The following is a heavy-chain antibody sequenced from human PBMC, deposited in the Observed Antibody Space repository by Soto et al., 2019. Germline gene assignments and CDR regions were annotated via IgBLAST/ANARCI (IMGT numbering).Heavy chain of an antibody. J-gene: IGHJ6*02. CDR2: ISAYNGNT. Sequence: ASVKVSCKASGYTFTSYGISWARQAPGQGLEWMGWISAYNGNTNYAQKLQGRVTMTTDTSTSTAYMELTRLTSDDTAIYYCARGDSTDCYNGVCSFFYNNDMDVWGQGTTVTVSS. D-gene: IGHD2-8*01. CDR3: ARGDSTDCYNGVCSFFYNNDMDV. V-gene: IGHV1-18*04. CDR1: GYTFTSYG.